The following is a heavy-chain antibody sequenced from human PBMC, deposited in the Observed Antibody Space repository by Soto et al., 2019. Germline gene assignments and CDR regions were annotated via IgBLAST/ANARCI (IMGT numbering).Heavy chain of an antibody. V-gene: IGHV1-3*01. CDR3: ARTGAYYDYWSGLSD. CDR1: GYALTSYA. Sequence: GASVKVSCKASGYALTSYAMHWVRQAPGQRLEWMGWINAGNGNTKYSQKFQGRVTITRDTSASTAYMELSSLRSEDTAVYYCARTGAYYDYWSGLSDWGQGTLVTVSS. CDR2: INAGNGNT. D-gene: IGHD3-3*01. J-gene: IGHJ4*02.